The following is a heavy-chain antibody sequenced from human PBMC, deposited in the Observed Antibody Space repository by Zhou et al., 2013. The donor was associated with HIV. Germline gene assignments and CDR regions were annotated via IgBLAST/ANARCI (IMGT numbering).Heavy chain of an antibody. CDR3: ARDHDTPYSSSSPGSWFDP. CDR1: GGTFSSYA. J-gene: IGHJ5*02. Sequence: QVQLVQSGAEVKKPGSSVKVSCKASGGTFSSYAISWVRQAPGQGLEWMGGIIPIFGTANYAQKFQGRVTITADESTSTAYMELSSLRSEDTAVYYCARDHDTPYSSSSPGSWFDPWGQGTLVTVSS. D-gene: IGHD6-6*01. CDR2: IIPIFGTA. V-gene: IGHV1-69*12.